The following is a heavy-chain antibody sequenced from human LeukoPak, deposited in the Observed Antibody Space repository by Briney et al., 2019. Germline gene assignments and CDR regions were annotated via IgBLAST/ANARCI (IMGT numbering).Heavy chain of an antibody. J-gene: IGHJ4*02. CDR1: GGTFSSYA. D-gene: IGHD5-24*01. Sequence: SVKVSCKASGGTFSSYAISWVRQAPGQGLGWMGGIIPIFGTANYAQKFQGRVTITADESTSTAYMELSSLRSEDTAVYYCARAPPRVGFVEMATRDWGQGTLVTVSS. CDR3: ARAPPRVGFVEMATRD. V-gene: IGHV1-69*01. CDR2: IIPIFGTA.